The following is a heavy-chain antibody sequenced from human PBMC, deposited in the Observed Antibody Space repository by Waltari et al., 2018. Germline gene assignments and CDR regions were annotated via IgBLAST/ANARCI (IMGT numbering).Heavy chain of an antibody. D-gene: IGHD5-18*01. CDR1: GGSISSSSYY. V-gene: IGHV4-39*01. J-gene: IGHJ4*02. CDR2: IYYSGST. Sequence: QLQLQESGPGLVKPSETLSLTCTVSGGSISSSSYYWGWIRQPPGKGLEWIGSIYYSGSTYYNPSFKSRVTISVDTSKNQFSLKLNSVTAADTAVYYCARLIRYSYAMWGQGTLVTVSS. CDR3: ARLIRYSYAM.